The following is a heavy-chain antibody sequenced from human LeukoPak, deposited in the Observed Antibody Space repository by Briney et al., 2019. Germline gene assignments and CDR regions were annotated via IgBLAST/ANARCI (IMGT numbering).Heavy chain of an antibody. V-gene: IGHV4-61*01. CDR1: GGSVSSGSYY. CDR3: ARWSSTQYNWNALPLRPPPSFDY. CDR2: IYYSGST. J-gene: IGHJ4*02. Sequence: SETLSLTCTVSGGSVSSGSYYWSWIRQPPGKGLEWIGYIYYSGSTNYNPSLKSRVTISVDTSKNQFSLKLSSVTAADTAVYYCARWSSTQYNWNALPLRPPPSFDYWGQGTLVTVSS. D-gene: IGHD1-1*01.